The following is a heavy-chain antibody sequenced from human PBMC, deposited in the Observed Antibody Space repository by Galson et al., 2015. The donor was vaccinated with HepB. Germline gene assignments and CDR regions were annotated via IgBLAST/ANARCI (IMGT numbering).Heavy chain of an antibody. CDR3: ASARTAGGYYYGMDV. Sequence: QSGAEVKKPGESLKISCKGSGYSFTSYWIGWVRQMPGKGLEWMGIIYPGDSDTRYSPSFQGQVSISADRSIRTAYLQWSSLKASDTAIYFCASARTAGGYYYGMDVWGQGTTVTVSS. D-gene: IGHD6-13*01. V-gene: IGHV5-51*01. CDR1: GYSFTSYW. CDR2: IYPGDSDT. J-gene: IGHJ6*02.